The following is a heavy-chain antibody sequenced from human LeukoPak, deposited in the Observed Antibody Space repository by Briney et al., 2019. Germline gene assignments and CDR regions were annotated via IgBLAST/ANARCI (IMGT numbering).Heavy chain of an antibody. CDR3: ARDRKPGYSSGWYAY. V-gene: IGHV3-30-3*01. J-gene: IGHJ4*02. CDR2: ISYDGSNK. D-gene: IGHD6-19*01. Sequence: PGRSLRLSCAASGFTFSSYAMHWVRQAPGKGLEWVAVISYDGSNKYYANSVKGRFTISRDNSKNTLYLQMNSLRAEDTAVYYCARDRKPGYSSGWYAYWGQGTLVTVSS. CDR1: GFTFSSYA.